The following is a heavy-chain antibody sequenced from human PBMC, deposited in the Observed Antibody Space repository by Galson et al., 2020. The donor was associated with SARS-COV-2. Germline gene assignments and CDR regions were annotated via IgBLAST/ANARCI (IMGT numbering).Heavy chain of an antibody. J-gene: IGHJ4*02. CDR3: AKDGKVGATVY. V-gene: IGHV3-30*18. D-gene: IGHD1-26*01. CDR1: GFTFSSYG. Sequence: GESLKISCAASGFTFSSYGMHWVRQAPGKGLEWVAVISYDGSTKYYADSVKGRFTISRDNSKNTLYLQMNSLRAEDTAVYYCAKDGKVGATVYWGQGTLVTVSS. CDR2: ISYDGSTK.